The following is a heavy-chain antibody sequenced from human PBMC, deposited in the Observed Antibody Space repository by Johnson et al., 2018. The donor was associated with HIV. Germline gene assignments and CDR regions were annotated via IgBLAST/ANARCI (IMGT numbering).Heavy chain of an antibody. D-gene: IGHD2-15*01. CDR2: LKSRADGGTT. V-gene: IGHV3-15*01. Sequence: VQLVESGGGVVRPGGSLRLSCTASGFPFSNAWMNWVRQAPGKGLEWVGRLKSRADGGTTDYAAPVKGRFTISRDDSKNTLYLQMNSLKTEDTAVYYCTTDYSTPIVVVVAATPDAFDIWGQVTMVTVSS. CDR1: GFPFSNAW. J-gene: IGHJ3*02. CDR3: TTDYSTPIVVVVAATPDAFDI.